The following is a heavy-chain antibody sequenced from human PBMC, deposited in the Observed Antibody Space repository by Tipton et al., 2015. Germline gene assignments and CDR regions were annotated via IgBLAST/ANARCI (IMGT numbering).Heavy chain of an antibody. J-gene: IGHJ4*02. CDR2: IYYSGST. V-gene: IGHV4-59*01. D-gene: IGHD4-23*01. CDR3: ARARGRHGGLFDS. CDR1: GGSISSYY. Sequence: LRLSCTVSGGSISSYYWSWIRQPPGKGLEWIGYIYYSGSTNYNPSLKSRVTISVDTSKTQFSLKMSSVTASDTTVYYCARARGRHGGLFDSWGQGTLVTVSS.